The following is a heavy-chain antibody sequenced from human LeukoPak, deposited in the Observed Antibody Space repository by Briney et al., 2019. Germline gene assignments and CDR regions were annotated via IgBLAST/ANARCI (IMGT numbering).Heavy chain of an antibody. Sequence: SETLSLTCTVSGGSISSYYWSWIRQPPGKGLEWIGYIYYSGSTNYNPPLKSRVTISVDTSKNQFSLKLSSVTAADTAVYYCARVSYSSGWYGVWFDPWGQGTLVTVSS. CDR1: GGSISSYY. V-gene: IGHV4-59*01. D-gene: IGHD6-19*01. J-gene: IGHJ5*02. CDR2: IYYSGST. CDR3: ARVSYSSGWYGVWFDP.